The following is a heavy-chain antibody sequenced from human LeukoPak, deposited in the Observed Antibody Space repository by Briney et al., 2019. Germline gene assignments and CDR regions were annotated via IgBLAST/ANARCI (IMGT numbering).Heavy chain of an antibody. Sequence: KASGTLSLTCTVSGGSISSYYWSWIRQPPGKGLEWIGYIYYSGSTNYNPSLKSRVTISVDTSKNQFSLKLSSVTAADTAVYYCARGVVVPAAILPGYYGMDVWGKGTTVTVSS. J-gene: IGHJ6*04. CDR3: ARGVVVPAAILPGYYGMDV. D-gene: IGHD2-2*01. CDR2: IYYSGST. V-gene: IGHV4-59*01. CDR1: GGSISSYY.